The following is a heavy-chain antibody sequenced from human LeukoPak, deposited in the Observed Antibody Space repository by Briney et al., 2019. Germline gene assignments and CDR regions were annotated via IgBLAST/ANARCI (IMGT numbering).Heavy chain of an antibody. D-gene: IGHD3-10*01. CDR3: ARDLGDYYGSGTSFDY. CDR1: GGSISSYY. J-gene: IGHJ4*02. Sequence: SETLSLTCTVSGGSISSYYWSWIRQPPGKGLEGIGYIYYSGSTNYNPSLKSRVTISVDTSKNQFSLKLSSVTAADTAVYYCARDLGDYYGSGTSFDYWGQGTLVTVSS. V-gene: IGHV4-59*01. CDR2: IYYSGST.